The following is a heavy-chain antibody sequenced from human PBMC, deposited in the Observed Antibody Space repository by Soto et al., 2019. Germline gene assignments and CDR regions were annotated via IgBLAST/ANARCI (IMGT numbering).Heavy chain of an antibody. D-gene: IGHD2-15*01. J-gene: IGHJ4*02. CDR2: IYHSGST. CDR1: SGSISSSNW. CDR3: ARGRGDCSGGSCLFDY. Sequence: QVQLQESGPGLVKPSGTLSLTCAVSSGSISSSNWWSWVRQPPGKGLEWIGEIYHSGSTNYNPSLKSRVTISVDKSKTQFALKLSSVTAADTAVYYCARGRGDCSGGSCLFDYWGQGTLVTVSS. V-gene: IGHV4-4*02.